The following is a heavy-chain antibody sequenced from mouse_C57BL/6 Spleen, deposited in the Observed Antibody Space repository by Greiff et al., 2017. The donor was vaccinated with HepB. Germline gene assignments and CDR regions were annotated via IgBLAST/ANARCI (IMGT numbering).Heavy chain of an antibody. J-gene: IGHJ3*01. Sequence: EVQLQQSGAELVRPGASVKLSCTASGFNIKDDYMHWVKQRPEQGLEWIGWIDPENGDTEYASKFQGKATITADTSSNTAYLQLSSLTSEDTAVYYCTVCVTTVPFAYWGQGTLVTVAA. D-gene: IGHD1-1*01. CDR1: GFNIKDDY. CDR3: TVCVTTVPFAY. CDR2: IDPENGDT. V-gene: IGHV14-4*01.